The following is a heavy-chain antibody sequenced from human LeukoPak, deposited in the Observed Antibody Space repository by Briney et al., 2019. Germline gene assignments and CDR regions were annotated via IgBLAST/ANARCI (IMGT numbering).Heavy chain of an antibody. CDR3: ARAHRAWFFDY. CDR2: IYTSGST. V-gene: IGHV4-4*07. D-gene: IGHD3-22*01. Sequence: CLRQPAGKGLEWIGHIYTSGSTNYNPSLKSRVTMSVDTSKNQFSLKLSSVTAADTAVYYCARAHRAWFFDYWGQGALVTVSS. J-gene: IGHJ4*02.